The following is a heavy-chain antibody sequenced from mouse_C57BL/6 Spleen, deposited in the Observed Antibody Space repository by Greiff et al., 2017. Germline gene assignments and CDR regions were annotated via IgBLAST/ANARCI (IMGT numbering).Heavy chain of an antibody. D-gene: IGHD2-4*01. Sequence: VQLQQSGTVLARPGASVKMSCKTSGYTFTSYWMHWVNQRPGQGLEWIGAIYPGNSDTSYNQKFKGKAKLTAVTSASTAYMELSSLTNEDSAVYYCTRGYDYDGGAMDDWGQGTSVTVSS. CDR2: IYPGNSDT. CDR3: TRGYDYDGGAMDD. CDR1: GYTFTSYW. V-gene: IGHV1-5*01. J-gene: IGHJ4*01.